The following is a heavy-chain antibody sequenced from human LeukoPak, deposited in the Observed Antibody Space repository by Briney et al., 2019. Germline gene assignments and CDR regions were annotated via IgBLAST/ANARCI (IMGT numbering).Heavy chain of an antibody. CDR1: GGSISSSGNY. Sequence: SETLSLTCTVSGGSISSSGNYWGWIRQPPGKGLEWIGSIYYSGNTYYNPSLKSRVTISVNTSKNLFSLKLSSVTAADTAVYYCARLWYNSGWYRFDYWGQGTLVTVSS. CDR2: IYYSGNT. D-gene: IGHD6-19*01. J-gene: IGHJ4*02. CDR3: ARLWYNSGWYRFDY. V-gene: IGHV4-39*01.